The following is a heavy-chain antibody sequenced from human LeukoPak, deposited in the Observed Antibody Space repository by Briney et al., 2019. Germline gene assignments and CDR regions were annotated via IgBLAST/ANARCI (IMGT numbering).Heavy chain of an antibody. J-gene: IGHJ5*02. CDR1: GYTFTGYY. CDR2: INPNSGGT. D-gene: IGHD6-13*01. Sequence: ASVKVSCKASGYTFTGYYMHWMRQAPGQGLEWMGWINPNSGGTNYAQKVQGRVTITRDTSISTAYMELSRLRSDDTAVYYCARDIAQIAAAAIDPWGQGTLVTVSS. V-gene: IGHV1-2*02. CDR3: ARDIAQIAAAAIDP.